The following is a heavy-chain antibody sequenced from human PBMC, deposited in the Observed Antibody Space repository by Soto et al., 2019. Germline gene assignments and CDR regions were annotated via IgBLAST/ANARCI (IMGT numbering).Heavy chain of an antibody. CDR2: FSGRDATT. CDR1: GFTFSSYT. J-gene: IGHJ5*02. CDR3: VRTIVGATKGGWFDP. V-gene: IGHV3-23*01. Sequence: EVQLSESGGGLVQPGGSLRLSCTASGFTFSSYTMSWVRQAPGKGLEWVSSFSGRDATTYYADSVKGRFTISRDNSKNTVYLQMNSLRAEDTALYFCVRTIVGATKGGWFDPWGQGALVTVSS. D-gene: IGHD1-26*01.